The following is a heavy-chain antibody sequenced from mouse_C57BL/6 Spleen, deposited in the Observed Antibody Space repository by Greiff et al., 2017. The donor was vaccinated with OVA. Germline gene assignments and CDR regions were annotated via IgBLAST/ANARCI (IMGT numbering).Heavy chain of an antibody. CDR2: IDPNSGGT. D-gene: IGHD4-1*01. J-gene: IGHJ1*03. V-gene: IGHV1-72*01. CDR3: ARAGTIWYFDV. CDR1: GYTFTSYW. Sequence: QVQLKQPGAELVKPGASVKLSCKASGYTFTSYWMHWVKQRPGRGLEWIGRIDPNSGGTKYNEKFKSKATLTVDKPSSTAYMQLSSLTSEDSAVYYCARAGTIWYFDVWGTGTTVTVSS.